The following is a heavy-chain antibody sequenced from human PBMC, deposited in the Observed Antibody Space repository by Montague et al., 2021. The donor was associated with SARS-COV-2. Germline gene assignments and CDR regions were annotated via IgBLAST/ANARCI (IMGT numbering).Heavy chain of an antibody. Sequence: CAISGDSVWSNTAAWNWIRQSPSGGPEWLGRTNNRSKWTSDYATSVEGRISIDPDTSKNQFFLHLRSVTPEDTGVYYCVRDTGSAQAGFDAWGQGTLVTVSS. V-gene: IGHV6-1*01. CDR2: TNNRSKWTS. CDR1: GDSVWSNTAA. J-gene: IGHJ4*02. CDR3: VRDTGSAQAGFDA. D-gene: IGHD4-17*01.